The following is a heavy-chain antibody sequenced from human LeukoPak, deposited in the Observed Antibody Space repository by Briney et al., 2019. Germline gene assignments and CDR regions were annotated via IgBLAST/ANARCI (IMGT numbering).Heavy chain of an antibody. CDR1: GGSISSYY. V-gene: IGHV4-38-2*02. CDR2: IYHSGST. J-gene: IGHJ6*04. CDR3: AREGGGYCSGGSCPYGMDV. Sequence: SETLSLTCTVSGGSISSYYWSWIRQPPGKGLEWIGSIYHSGSTYYNPSLKSRVTISVDTSKNQFSLKLSSVTAADTAVYYCAREGGGYCSGGSCPYGMDVWGKGTTVTVSS. D-gene: IGHD2-15*01.